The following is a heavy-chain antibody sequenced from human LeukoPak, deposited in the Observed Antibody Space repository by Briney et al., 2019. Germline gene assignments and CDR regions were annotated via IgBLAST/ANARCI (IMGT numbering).Heavy chain of an antibody. CDR2: IYYSGST. CDR3: ARARYFDY. J-gene: IGHJ4*02. Sequence: SETLSLTCTVSGGSTSSYYWSWIRQPPGKGLEWIGYIYYSGSTNYNPSLKSRVTISVDTSKNQFSLKLSSVTAADTAVYYCARARYFDYWGQGTLVTVSS. D-gene: IGHD3-16*02. V-gene: IGHV4-59*01. CDR1: GGSTSSYY.